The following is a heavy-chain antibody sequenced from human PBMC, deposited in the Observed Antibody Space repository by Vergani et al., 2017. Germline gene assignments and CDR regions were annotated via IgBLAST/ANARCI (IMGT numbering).Heavy chain of an antibody. Sequence: EVQLVESGGGLVQPGGSLRLSCAASGFTVSSNYMSWVRQAPGKGLEWVSVIYSGGSTYYADSVKGRFTISRHNSKNTLYLQMNSLRAEDTAVYYCARDRLVAGSPSYLDYWGQGTLVTVSS. V-gene: IGHV3-53*04. CDR1: GFTVSSNY. CDR2: IYSGGST. J-gene: IGHJ4*02. D-gene: IGHD6-13*01. CDR3: ARDRLVAGSPSYLDY.